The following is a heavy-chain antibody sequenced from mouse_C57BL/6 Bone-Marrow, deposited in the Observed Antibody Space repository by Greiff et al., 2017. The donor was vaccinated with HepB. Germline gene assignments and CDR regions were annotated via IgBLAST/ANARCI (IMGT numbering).Heavy chain of an antibody. CDR2: ISDGGSYT. Sequence: EVQGVESGGGLVKPGGSLKLSCAASGFTFSSYAMSWVRQTPEKRLEWVATISDGGSYTYYPDNVKGRFTISRDNAKNNLYLQMSHLKSEDTAMYYCARDSQPHWCFDVWGTGTTVTVSS. CDR3: ARDSQPHWCFDV. D-gene: IGHD6-1*01. V-gene: IGHV5-4*01. CDR1: GFTFSSYA. J-gene: IGHJ1*03.